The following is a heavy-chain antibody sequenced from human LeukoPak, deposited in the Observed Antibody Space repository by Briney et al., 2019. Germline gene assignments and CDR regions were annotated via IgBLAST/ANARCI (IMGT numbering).Heavy chain of an antibody. CDR3: ASDYVWGSYRYGGSGYFDY. Sequence: GGSLRLSCAASGFTFSSYSMNWVRQAPGKGLEWVSSISSSSSYIYYADSVKGRFTISRDNAKNSLYLQMNSLRAEDTAVYYCASDYVWGSYRYGGSGYFDYWGQGTLVTVSS. CDR2: ISSSSSYI. V-gene: IGHV3-21*01. D-gene: IGHD3-16*02. CDR1: GFTFSSYS. J-gene: IGHJ4*02.